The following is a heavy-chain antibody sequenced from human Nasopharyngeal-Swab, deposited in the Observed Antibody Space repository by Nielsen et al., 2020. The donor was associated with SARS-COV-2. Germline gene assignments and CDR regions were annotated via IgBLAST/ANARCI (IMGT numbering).Heavy chain of an antibody. V-gene: IGHV3-53*01. CDR1: GFTVSSNY. J-gene: IGHJ5*02. CDR3: AKVAGRDNWFDP. D-gene: IGHD6-25*01. CDR2: FYSGGST. Sequence: GGSLRLSCAASGFTVSSNYMNWVRQAPGKGLEWVSVFYSGGSTYYADSVKGRFTISRDNSKNTLYLQMNSLRAEDTAVYYCAKVAGRDNWFDPWGQGTLVTVSS.